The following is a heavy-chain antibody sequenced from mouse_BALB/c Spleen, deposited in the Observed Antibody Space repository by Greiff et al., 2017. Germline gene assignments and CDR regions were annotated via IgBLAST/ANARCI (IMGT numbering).Heavy chain of an antibody. CDR2: ISSGGST. Sequence: EVHLVESGGGLVKPGGSLKLSCAASGFTFSSYAMSWVRQTPEKRLEWVASISSGGSTYYPESVKGRFTISRDNARNILYLQMSSLRSEDTAMYYCARDYGSTDWYFDVWGAGTTVTVSS. CDR3: ARDYGSTDWYFDV. J-gene: IGHJ1*01. CDR1: GFTFSSYA. V-gene: IGHV5-6-5*01. D-gene: IGHD1-1*01.